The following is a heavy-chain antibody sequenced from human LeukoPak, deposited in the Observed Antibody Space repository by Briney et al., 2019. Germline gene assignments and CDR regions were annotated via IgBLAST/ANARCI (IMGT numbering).Heavy chain of an antibody. J-gene: IGHJ4*02. CDR3: AKGDSTYYYDSSGYM. D-gene: IGHD3-22*01. CDR2: ISGSGGST. Sequence: GESLKISCAASGFTFNNYAMSWVRQAPGKGLEWVSVISGSGGSTDYADSVKGRFTIPRDNSKNTLYLQMNSLRAEDTAVYYCAKGDSTYYYDSSGYMWGQGTPVTVSS. V-gene: IGHV3-23*01. CDR1: GFTFNNYA.